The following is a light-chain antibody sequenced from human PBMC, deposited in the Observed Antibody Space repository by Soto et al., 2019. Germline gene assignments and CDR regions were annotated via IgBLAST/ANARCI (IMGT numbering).Light chain of an antibody. CDR3: CSYATISTLV. CDR1: NNDVASYNL. CDR2: AVS. Sequence: QSVLTQPASVSGSPGQSITISCTGTNNDVASYNLVSWYQHHPGKAPKLMIYAVSKRPSGVSNRFSGSKSGNTASLTISELQAEDEAAYYCCSYATISTLVFGGGTKVTVL. J-gene: IGLJ3*02. V-gene: IGLV2-23*02.